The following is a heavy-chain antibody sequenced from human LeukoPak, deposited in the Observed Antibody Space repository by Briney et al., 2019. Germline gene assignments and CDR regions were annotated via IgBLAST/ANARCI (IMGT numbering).Heavy chain of an antibody. CDR2: IRYDGSNK. V-gene: IGHV3-30*02. CDR1: GFTFSSYG. CDR3: VRDQGSGWYAPTAIDY. J-gene: IGHJ4*02. Sequence: GGSLRLSCAASGFTFSSYGMHWVRQAPGKGLEGVAFIRYDGSNKYYADSVKGRFTISRDNAKNSLFLQMTSLRAEDTAVYYCVRDQGSGWYAPTAIDYWGQGTLVTVSS. D-gene: IGHD6-19*01.